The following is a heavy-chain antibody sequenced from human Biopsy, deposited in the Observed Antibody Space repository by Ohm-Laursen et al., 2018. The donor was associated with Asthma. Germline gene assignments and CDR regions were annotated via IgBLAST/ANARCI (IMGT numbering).Heavy chain of an antibody. V-gene: IGHV3-33*01. Sequence: SLRLSCTAAGFSFSSYAMHWVRQAPGKGLEWLALIWYDGINKFYADSVNGRFTVSRDDSKNTLYLQMNSLRPDDTAVYYCARDVMEWYLPAFDFWGQGTLVTVSS. CDR1: GFSFSSYA. CDR2: IWYDGINK. CDR3: ARDVMEWYLPAFDF. D-gene: IGHD3-3*01. J-gene: IGHJ4*02.